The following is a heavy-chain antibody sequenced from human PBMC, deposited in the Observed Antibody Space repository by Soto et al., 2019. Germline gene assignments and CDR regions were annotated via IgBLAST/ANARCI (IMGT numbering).Heavy chain of an antibody. CDR2: ISSSSSTI. CDR1: GFTFSSYS. J-gene: IGHJ5*02. D-gene: IGHD2-2*01. V-gene: IGHV3-48*02. CDR3: ARESAALNWFDP. Sequence: EVQLVESGGGLVQPGGSLRLSCAASGFTFSSYSMNWVRQAPGKGLEWVSYISSSSSTIYYADSVKGRFTISRDNAKNSLYLQLNSLRDEDTAVYYCARESAALNWFDPWGQGTLVTVSS.